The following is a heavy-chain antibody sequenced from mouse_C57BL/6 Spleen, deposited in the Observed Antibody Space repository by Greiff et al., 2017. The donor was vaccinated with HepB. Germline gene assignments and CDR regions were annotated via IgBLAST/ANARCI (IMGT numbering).Heavy chain of an antibody. D-gene: IGHD4-1*01. CDR3: AREGNWDGGNFDY. J-gene: IGHJ2*01. CDR2: INPNNGGT. CDR1: GYTFTDYN. V-gene: IGHV1-22*01. Sequence: VQLQQSGPELVKPGASVKMSCKASGYTFTDYNMHWVKQSHGKSLEWIGYINPNNGGTSYNQKFKGKATLTVNKSSSTAYMELRSLTSEDSAVYYCAREGNWDGGNFDYWGQGTTLTVSS.